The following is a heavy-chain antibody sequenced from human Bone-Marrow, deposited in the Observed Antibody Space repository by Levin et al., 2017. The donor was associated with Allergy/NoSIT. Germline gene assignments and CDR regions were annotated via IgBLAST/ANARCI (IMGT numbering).Heavy chain of an antibody. CDR3: ARALTGEVY. Sequence: PGGSLRLSCVVSGFTFSTFDMNWVRQAPGKGLEWVSTISGSGGSTHYAESVRGRFTVSRDNSKNTVHLQMNILRADDTAVYYCARALTGEVYWGQGTLVAVSS. V-gene: IGHV3-23*01. J-gene: IGHJ4*02. CDR1: GFTFSTFD. CDR2: ISGSGGST. D-gene: IGHD7-27*01.